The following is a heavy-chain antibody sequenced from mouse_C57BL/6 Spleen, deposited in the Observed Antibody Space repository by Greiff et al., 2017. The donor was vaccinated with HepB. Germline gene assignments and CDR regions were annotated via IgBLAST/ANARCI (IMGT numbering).Heavy chain of an antibody. CDR1: GYTFTDYE. Sequence: QVQLQQSGAELVRPGASVTLSCKASGYTFTDYEMHWVQQTPVHGLEWIGAIDPETGGTAYNQKFKGKAILTADKSSSTAYMELRSLTSEDSAVYYCTREVYYWGQGTLVTVSA. CDR3: TREVYY. J-gene: IGHJ3*01. V-gene: IGHV1-15*01. CDR2: IDPETGGT.